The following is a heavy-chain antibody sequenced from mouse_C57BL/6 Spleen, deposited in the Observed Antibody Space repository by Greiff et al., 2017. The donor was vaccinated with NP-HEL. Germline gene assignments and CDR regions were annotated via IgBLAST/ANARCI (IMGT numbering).Heavy chain of an antibody. D-gene: IGHD2-4*01. V-gene: IGHV1-55*01. CDR2: IYPGSGST. CDR3: ARRIHYDYDAGFAY. J-gene: IGHJ3*01. CDR1: GYTFTSYW. Sequence: QVQLQQPGAELVKPGASVKMSCKASGYTFTSYWITWVKQRPGQGLEWIGDIYPGSGSTNYNEKFKSKATLTVDTSSSTAYMQLSSLTSEDSAVYYCARRIHYDYDAGFAYWGQGTLVTVSA.